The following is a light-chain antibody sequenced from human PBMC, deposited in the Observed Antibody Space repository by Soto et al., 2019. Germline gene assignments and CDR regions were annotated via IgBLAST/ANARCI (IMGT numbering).Light chain of an antibody. CDR3: AAWDDSLNAVV. Sequence: QSVLTQAPSASETPGQRVTISCSGSISNIGTNTVNWHQQFPGTAPKVLIYDNSRRPSGVPDRFSGFKSGTSASLTISGLQSEDEADYYCAAWDDSLNAVVFGGGTKLTVL. V-gene: IGLV1-44*01. CDR1: ISNIGTNT. CDR2: DNS. J-gene: IGLJ3*02.